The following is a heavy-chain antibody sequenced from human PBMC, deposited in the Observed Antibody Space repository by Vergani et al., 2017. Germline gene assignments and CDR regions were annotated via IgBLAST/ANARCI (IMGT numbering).Heavy chain of an antibody. D-gene: IGHD2-15*01. Sequence: EVQLVESGGGLVQPGGSLRLSCAAFGFTFSSYELNWVRQAPGKGLEWVSYISSSGSTIYYADSVKGRFTISRDNAKNSLYLQMNSLRAEDTAVYYCARLTGGGPPVRGYFDYWGQGTLVTVSS. CDR1: GFTFSSYE. J-gene: IGHJ4*02. V-gene: IGHV3-48*03. CDR3: ARLTGGGPPVRGYFDY. CDR2: ISSSGSTI.